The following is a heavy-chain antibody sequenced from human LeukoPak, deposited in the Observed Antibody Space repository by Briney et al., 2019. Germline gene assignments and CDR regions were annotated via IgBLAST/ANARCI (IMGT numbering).Heavy chain of an antibody. V-gene: IGHV4-61*01. Sequence: SETLSLTCAVSGYSISSGYYWSWIRQPPGKGLEWIGYIYYSGSTNYNPSLKSRVTISVDTSKNQFSLKLSSVPAADTAVYYCARPGRERRAQFYYCYYYMDVWGKGTTVTVSS. D-gene: IGHD1-26*01. CDR1: GYSISSGYY. CDR2: IYYSGST. J-gene: IGHJ6*03. CDR3: ARPGRERRAQFYYCYYYMDV.